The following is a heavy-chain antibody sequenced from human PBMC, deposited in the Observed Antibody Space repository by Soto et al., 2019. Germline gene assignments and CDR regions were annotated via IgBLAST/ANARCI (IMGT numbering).Heavy chain of an antibody. Sequence: GGSLRLSCAASGFTFSSYSMNWVRQAPGKGLEWVSYISSSSSTIYYADSVKGRFTISRDNAKNSLYLQMNSLRDEDTAVYYCARDTPSSSWYATEYYFDYWGQGTLVTVSS. CDR2: ISSSSSTI. CDR1: GFTFSSYS. CDR3: ARDTPSSSWYATEYYFDY. J-gene: IGHJ4*02. D-gene: IGHD6-13*01. V-gene: IGHV3-48*02.